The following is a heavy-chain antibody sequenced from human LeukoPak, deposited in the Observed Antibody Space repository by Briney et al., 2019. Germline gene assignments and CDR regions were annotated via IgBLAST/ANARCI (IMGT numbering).Heavy chain of an antibody. J-gene: IGHJ6*02. V-gene: IGHV3-48*04. CDR1: GFTFSSYS. CDR3: ARDLSCYYDSSGYYCRYYYSMDV. D-gene: IGHD3-22*01. Sequence: GGSLRLSCAASGFTFSSYSMNWVRQAPGKGLEWVSYISSSSSTIYYADSVKGRFTISRDNAKNSLYLQINSLRAEDTAVYYCARDLSCYYDSSGYYCRYYYSMDVWGQGTTVTVSS. CDR2: ISSSSSTI.